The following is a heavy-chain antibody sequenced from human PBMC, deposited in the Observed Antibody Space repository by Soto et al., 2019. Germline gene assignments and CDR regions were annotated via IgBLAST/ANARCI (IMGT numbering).Heavy chain of an antibody. J-gene: IGHJ5*02. CDR2: IYYSGST. CDR3: ARGLGYCSSTSCYHRTLPYVFRFDP. Sequence: QLQLQESGPGLVKPSETLSLTCTVSGGSISSSSYYWGWIRQPPGKGLEWIGSIYYSGSTYYNPSLKIRVTISVDTSKNQFSLKLSSVTAADTAVYYCARGLGYCSSTSCYHRTLPYVFRFDPWGQGTLVTVSS. CDR1: GGSISSSSYY. D-gene: IGHD2-2*01. V-gene: IGHV4-39*01.